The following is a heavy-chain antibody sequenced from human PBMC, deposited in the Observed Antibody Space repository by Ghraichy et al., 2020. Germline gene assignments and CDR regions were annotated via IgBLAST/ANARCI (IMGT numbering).Heavy chain of an antibody. D-gene: IGHD6-13*01. J-gene: IGHJ6*02. Sequence: GGSLRLSCAASGFTFSDYDMNWVRQAPGRGLEWVSYISRSSSHRYFADSVKGRFTISRDNAQNPLYLQMNSLRAEDTAVYYCARDDAATARSSGMDVWGQGTTVTVSS. CDR3: ARDDAATARSSGMDV. CDR1: GFTFSDYD. CDR2: ISRSSSHR. V-gene: IGHV3-21*01.